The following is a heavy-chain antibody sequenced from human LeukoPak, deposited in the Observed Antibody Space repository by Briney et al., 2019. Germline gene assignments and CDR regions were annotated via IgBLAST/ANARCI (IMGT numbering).Heavy chain of an antibody. CDR3: VRGRYCSSANCYDYFDL. Sequence: PSETLSLTCGVYDGPFGGYHWTWIRQPPGKRLEWIGEITYGGTTNYNPSLRSRLTVSVDTSKKQFSLKLTSLAAADSAVYYCVRGRYCSSANCYDYFDLWRPGTHVSVSS. CDR1: DGPFGGYH. D-gene: IGHD2-2*01. J-gene: IGHJ4*02. CDR2: ITYGGTT. V-gene: IGHV4-34*01.